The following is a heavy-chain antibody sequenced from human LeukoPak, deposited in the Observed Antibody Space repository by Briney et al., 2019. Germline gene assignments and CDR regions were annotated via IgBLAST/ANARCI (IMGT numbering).Heavy chain of an antibody. J-gene: IGHJ4*02. D-gene: IGHD2/OR15-2a*01. V-gene: IGHV3-9*03. CDR1: GFTFEDYA. Sequence: GGSLRLSCAASGFTFEDYAMHWVRQGPGKGLEWVSSISLNSGIIGYADSLKGRFTISRDNAKNTLYLQMNSLRSEDMALYYCAKGGSDSTNFPLDSWGQGPLVTVSS. CDR3: AKGGSDSTNFPLDS. CDR2: ISLNSGII.